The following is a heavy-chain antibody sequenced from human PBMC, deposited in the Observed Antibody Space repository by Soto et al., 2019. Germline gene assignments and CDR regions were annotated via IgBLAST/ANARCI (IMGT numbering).Heavy chain of an antibody. D-gene: IGHD1-26*01. CDR2: IYWDDDK. J-gene: IGHJ4*02. V-gene: IGHV2-5*02. CDR3: AHRLGAGAFDY. Sequence: QITLKESGPTLIKPTQTLTLTCTFSGFSLSTSGVGVGWMRQPPGKALEWLALIYWDDDKRYSPSLKSRLTITKDTSKNQVVLTMTNMDPVDTATYYCAHRLGAGAFDYWGQGTLLTVSS. CDR1: GFSLSTSGVG.